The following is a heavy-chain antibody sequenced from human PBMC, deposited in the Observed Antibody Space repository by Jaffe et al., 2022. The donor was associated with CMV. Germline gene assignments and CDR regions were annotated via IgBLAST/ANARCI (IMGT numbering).Heavy chain of an antibody. CDR1: GGSFSGYY. D-gene: IGHD6-19*01. CDR2: INHSGST. Sequence: QVQLQQWGAGLLKPSETLSLTCAVYGGSFSGYYWSWIRQPPGKGLEWIGEINHSGSTNYNPSLKSRVTISVDTSKNQFSLKLSSVTAADTAVYYCARGQLEQWLAKARYFQHWGQGTLVTVSS. V-gene: IGHV4-34*01. J-gene: IGHJ1*01. CDR3: ARGQLEQWLAKARYFQH.